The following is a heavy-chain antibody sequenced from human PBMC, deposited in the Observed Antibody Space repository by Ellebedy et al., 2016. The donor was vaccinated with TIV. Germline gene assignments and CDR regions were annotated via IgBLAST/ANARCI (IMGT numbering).Heavy chain of an antibody. CDR3: ARGDLPPDYFDY. D-gene: IGHD5-24*01. V-gene: IGHV4-39*07. CDR2: IYYSGST. J-gene: IGHJ4*02. Sequence: MPSETLSLTCTVSGGSISSSSYYWGWIRQPPGKGLEWIGSIYYSGSTYYNPSLKSRVTISVDTSKNQFSLKLSSVTAADTAVYYCARGDLPPDYFDYWGQGTLVTVSS. CDR1: GGSISSSSYY.